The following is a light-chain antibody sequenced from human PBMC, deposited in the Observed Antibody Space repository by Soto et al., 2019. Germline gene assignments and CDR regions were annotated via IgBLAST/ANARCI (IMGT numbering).Light chain of an antibody. CDR2: HAS. Sequence: DIPTTQSPSTLPASVGDRDTIPCRASQSISNWLAWYQQQPGTAPKVLIYHASNLQSGVPSRFSGSGSGTEFTLTISSLQPDDLATYYCQQDNIYSFGQGTKVDIK. CDR1: QSISNW. J-gene: IGKJ1*01. CDR3: QQDNIYS. V-gene: IGKV1-5*01.